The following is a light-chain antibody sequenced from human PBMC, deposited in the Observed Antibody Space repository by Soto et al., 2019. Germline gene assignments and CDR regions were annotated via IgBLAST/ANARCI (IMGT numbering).Light chain of an antibody. Sequence: VVTLSAATLSLSHGERATLSCRASQSVDANLAWYQQKPGQAPRFLLYDAFNRATGIPARFSGGGPGTDFTLTISSLEPEDVAVYYCQQRKNWPLTFGGGTKV. CDR1: QSVDAN. V-gene: IGKV3-11*01. J-gene: IGKJ4*01. CDR3: QQRKNWPLT. CDR2: DAF.